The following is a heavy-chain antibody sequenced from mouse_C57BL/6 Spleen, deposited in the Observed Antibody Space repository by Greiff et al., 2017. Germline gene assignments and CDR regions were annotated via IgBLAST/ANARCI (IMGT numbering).Heavy chain of an antibody. V-gene: IGHV1-15*01. Sequence: QVQLKQSGAELVRPGASVTLSCKASGYTFTDYEMHWVKQTPVHGLEWIGAIDPETGGTAYNQKFKGKAILTADKSSSTAYMELRSLTSEDSAVYYCTRYDYDGGDYYAMDYWGQGTSVTVSS. D-gene: IGHD2-4*01. J-gene: IGHJ4*01. CDR1: GYTFTDYE. CDR2: IDPETGGT. CDR3: TRYDYDGGDYYAMDY.